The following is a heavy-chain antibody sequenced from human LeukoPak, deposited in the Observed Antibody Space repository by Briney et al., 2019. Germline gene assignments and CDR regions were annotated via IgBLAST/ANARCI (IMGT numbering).Heavy chain of an antibody. J-gene: IGHJ4*01. D-gene: IGHD4-11*01. CDR2: IYYSGST. CDR3: ARGTAVTTYDY. CDR1: GGSVSSGYYY. Sequence: SETLSLTRTVSGGSVSSGYYYWSWIRQPPGKGLEWIGYIYYSGSTNYNPSLKSRVTTSVDTSKNQFSLKLSSVTAADTAVYYCARGTAVTTYDYWGHGTLVTVSS. V-gene: IGHV4-61*01.